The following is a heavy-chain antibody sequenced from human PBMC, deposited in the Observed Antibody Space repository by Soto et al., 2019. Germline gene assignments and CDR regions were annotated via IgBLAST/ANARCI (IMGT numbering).Heavy chain of an antibody. D-gene: IGHD3-10*01. CDR3: ATGPPIWFGESYYGMDV. Sequence: ASVKVSCKVSGYTLTELSMHWVRQAPGKGLEWMGGFDPEDGETIYAQKFQGRVTVTEDTSTDTAYMELSSLRSEDTAVYYCATGPPIWFGESYYGMDVWGQGTTVTVSS. V-gene: IGHV1-24*01. CDR1: GYTLTELS. CDR2: FDPEDGET. J-gene: IGHJ6*02.